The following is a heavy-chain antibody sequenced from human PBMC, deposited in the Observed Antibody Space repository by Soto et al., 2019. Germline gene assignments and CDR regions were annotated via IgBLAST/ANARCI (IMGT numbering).Heavy chain of an antibody. Sequence: SETLSLTCTVSGDSISSASYFWGWIRQPPGKGLEWIGSVYFVGNSYYNPSLKSRVSISVDASKNQFSLKLSSVTAADTAVYYCARGRGIAARRGAPLDYWGQGTLVTVSS. J-gene: IGHJ4*02. V-gene: IGHV4-39*01. CDR2: VYFVGNS. CDR3: ARGRGIAARRGAPLDY. D-gene: IGHD6-6*01. CDR1: GDSISSASYF.